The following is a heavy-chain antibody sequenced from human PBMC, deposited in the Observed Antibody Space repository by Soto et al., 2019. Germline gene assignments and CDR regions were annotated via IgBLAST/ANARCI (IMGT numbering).Heavy chain of an antibody. D-gene: IGHD2-8*01. CDR2: ISASGDYS. CDR3: ARSTGCKEVGVYKYGLDV. CDR1: GFALSDNW. V-gene: IGHV3-11*05. Sequence: QVHLVESGGGLVKPGGSLRLSCIGSGFALSDNWMTWIRQAPGKGLEWVAHISASGDYSIHADSMKGRFTISRDNARNSLWLQMDSPRAQDTAVYFCARSTGCKEVGVYKYGLDVWGQGTTVIVSS. J-gene: IGHJ6*02.